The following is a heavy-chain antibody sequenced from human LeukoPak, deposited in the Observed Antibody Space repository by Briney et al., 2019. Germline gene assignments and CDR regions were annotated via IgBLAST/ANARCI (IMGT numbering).Heavy chain of an antibody. J-gene: IGHJ3*02. CDR1: GVSISSYY. CDR2: IYYSGST. V-gene: IGHV4-59*08. D-gene: IGHD1-26*01. CDR3: ARRVVGATIDAFDI. Sequence: SSETLSLTCTVSGVSISSYYWSWIRQPPGKGLEWIGYIYYSGSTYYNPSLKSRVTIFVDTSKNQFSLKLSSVTGANTAVYYCARRVVGATIDAFDIWGQGTMVTVSS.